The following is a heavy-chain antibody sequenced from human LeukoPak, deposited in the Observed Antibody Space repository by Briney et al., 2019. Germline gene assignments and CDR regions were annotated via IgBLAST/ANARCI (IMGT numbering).Heavy chain of an antibody. D-gene: IGHD2-2*01. Sequence: ASVKVSCKASGGTFSSYAISWVRQAPGQGLEWMGGIIPIFGTANYAQKFQGRVTITTDESTSTAYMELRSLRSDDTAVYYCARDREDIVVVPAAMGVPDYWGQGTLVTVSS. V-gene: IGHV1-69*05. CDR3: ARDREDIVVVPAAMGVPDY. CDR2: IIPIFGTA. J-gene: IGHJ4*02. CDR1: GGTFSSYA.